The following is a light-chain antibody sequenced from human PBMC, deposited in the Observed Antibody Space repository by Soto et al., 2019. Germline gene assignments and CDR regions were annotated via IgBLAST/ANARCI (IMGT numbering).Light chain of an antibody. Sequence: DIQMTQSPSSVSASVGDRVTITCRASQGISSWLVWYQQKPGKAPKVLIYCATRLQSEVPSRFSGSGSRTDFTLTISGLQPDDFVTYYGQQSSRLPWTFGQGTKVEMK. CDR3: QQSSRLPWT. V-gene: IGKV1-12*01. CDR1: QGISSW. CDR2: CAT. J-gene: IGKJ1*01.